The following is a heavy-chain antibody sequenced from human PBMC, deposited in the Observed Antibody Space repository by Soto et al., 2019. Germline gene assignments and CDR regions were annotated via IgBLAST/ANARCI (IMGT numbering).Heavy chain of an antibody. Sequence: VSCNASGNSFSSHAITWVRQAPIHGLEWMGGIIPVFVTPSYAQKFQGRVTIPADKSTNTSYLELRSLTSEDTAVYYCARGGALSTSWYWGDGLDSWGQGTQVTVSS. CDR3: ARGGALSTSWYWGDGLDS. V-gene: IGHV1-69*06. J-gene: IGHJ4*02. D-gene: IGHD2-2*01. CDR1: GNSFSSHA. CDR2: IIPVFVTP.